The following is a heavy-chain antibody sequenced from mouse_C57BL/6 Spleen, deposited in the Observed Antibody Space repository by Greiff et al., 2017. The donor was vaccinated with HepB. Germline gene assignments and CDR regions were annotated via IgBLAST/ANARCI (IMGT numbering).Heavy chain of an antibody. D-gene: IGHD2-4*01. Sequence: VQLQQSGAELVKPGASVKLSCKASGYTFTSYWMHWVKQRPGQGLEWIGMIHPNSGSTNYNEKFKSKATLTVDKSSSTAYMQLSSLTSEDSAVYYCAREGDYVYFDYWGQSTTLTVSS. J-gene: IGHJ2*01. CDR2: IHPNSGST. V-gene: IGHV1-64*01. CDR1: GYTFTSYW. CDR3: AREGDYVYFDY.